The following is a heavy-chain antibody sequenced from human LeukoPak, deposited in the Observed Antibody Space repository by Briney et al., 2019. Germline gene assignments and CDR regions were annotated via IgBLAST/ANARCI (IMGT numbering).Heavy chain of an antibody. Sequence: GGSLRLSCAASGFTFSSYAMSWVRQAPGKGLEWVSAISGSGGSTYYADSVKGWFTISRDNSKNTLYLQMNSLRAEDTAVYYCAKLGAYDSSGYYYQYFDYWGQGTLVTVSS. J-gene: IGHJ4*02. CDR3: AKLGAYDSSGYYYQYFDY. D-gene: IGHD3-22*01. CDR1: GFTFSSYA. CDR2: ISGSGGST. V-gene: IGHV3-23*01.